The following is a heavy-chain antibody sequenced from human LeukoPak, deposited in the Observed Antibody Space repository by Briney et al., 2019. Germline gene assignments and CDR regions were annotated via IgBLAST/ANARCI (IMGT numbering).Heavy chain of an antibody. J-gene: IGHJ4*02. CDR2: IYYTGTT. V-gene: IGHV4-59*01. CDR3: ARHPPSSSSSHFDY. D-gene: IGHD6-6*01. Sequence: SETLSLTCTISGGSLKYYYWNWIRQSPGKGLEWIGYIYYTGTTKYNPSLESRVTISLDTSENQFSLKLTTVTAADTAVYYCARHPPSSSSSHFDYWGQGALVTVSS. CDR1: GGSLKYYY.